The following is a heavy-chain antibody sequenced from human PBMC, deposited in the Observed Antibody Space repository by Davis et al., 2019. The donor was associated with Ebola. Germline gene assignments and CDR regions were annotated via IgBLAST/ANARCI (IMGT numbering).Heavy chain of an antibody. CDR3: AKDIVGSQLLFWSYGMDV. V-gene: IGHV3-9*01. D-gene: IGHD2-2*01. J-gene: IGHJ6*02. CDR2: ISWNSRSI. CDR1: GFTFDAYA. Sequence: GGSLRLSCAASGFTFDAYAMHWVRHAPGKGLEWVSGISWNSRSIGYADSVKGRFTISRDNAKNSLYLQMNSLRAEDTALYYCAKDIVGSQLLFWSYGMDVWGQGTTVTVSS.